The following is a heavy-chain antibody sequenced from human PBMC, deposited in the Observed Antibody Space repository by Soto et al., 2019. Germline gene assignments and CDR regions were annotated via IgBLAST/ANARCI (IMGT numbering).Heavy chain of an antibody. CDR2: ISYDGSNK. CDR1: GFTFSSYG. Sequence: PVGSLRLSCAASGFTFSSYGMHWVRQAPGKGLEWVAVISYDGSNKYYADSVKGRFTISRDNSKNTLYLQMNSLRAEDTAVYYCAKDAAFDIWGQGTMVTVSS. CDR3: AKDAAFDI. V-gene: IGHV3-30*18. J-gene: IGHJ3*02.